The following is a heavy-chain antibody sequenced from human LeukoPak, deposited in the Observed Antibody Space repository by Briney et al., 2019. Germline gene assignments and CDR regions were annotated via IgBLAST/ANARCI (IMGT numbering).Heavy chain of an antibody. CDR3: ARHVSGNLWYFDD. CDR1: TYSISSDYH. V-gene: IGHV4-38-2*01. D-gene: IGHD1-26*01. CDR2: IYHTGRT. Sequence: SETLSLTXAVSTYSISSDYHWAWIRQPPGKGLEWIGSIYHTGRTYYNPAHRTRVTILVDTSKNHFSLRLSSVTASDTAVYFCARHVSGNLWYFDDWGQGTLVTVSS. J-gene: IGHJ4*02.